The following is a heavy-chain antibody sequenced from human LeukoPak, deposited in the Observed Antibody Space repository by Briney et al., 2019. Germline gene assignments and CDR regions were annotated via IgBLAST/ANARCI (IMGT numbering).Heavy chain of an antibody. CDR3: ARDRGNSRFDP. CDR1: GFTFSSYG. D-gene: IGHD3-10*01. CDR2: IWYDGSNK. V-gene: IGHV3-33*01. J-gene: IGHJ5*02. Sequence: GRSLRLSCAASGFTFSSYGMHWVRQAPGKGLERVAVIWYDGSNKYYADSVKGRFTISRDNSKNTLYLQMNSLRAEDTAVYYCARDRGNSRFDPWGQGTLVTVSS.